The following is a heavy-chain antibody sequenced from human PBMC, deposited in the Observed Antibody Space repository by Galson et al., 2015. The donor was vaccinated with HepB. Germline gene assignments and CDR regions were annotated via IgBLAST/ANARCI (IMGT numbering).Heavy chain of an antibody. CDR1: GYTFTGYH. V-gene: IGHV1-2*02. D-gene: IGHD1-26*01. CDR2: INPNSGGT. J-gene: IGHJ2*01. CDR3: ASLVSTPWELTGGWYFDL. Sequence: SVKVSCKASGYTFTGYHMHWVRQAPGQGLEWMGWINPNSGGTNYAQKFQGRVTMTRDTSISTAYMELSRLRSDDTAVYYCASLVSTPWELTGGWYFDLWGRGTLVTVSS.